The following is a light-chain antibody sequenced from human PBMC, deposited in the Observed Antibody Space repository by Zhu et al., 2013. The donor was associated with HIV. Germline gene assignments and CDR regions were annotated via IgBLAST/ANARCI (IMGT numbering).Light chain of an antibody. CDR2: DES. CDR1: NIGTYS. Sequence: SYVLTQPPSVSVAPGKTANITCGGNNIGTYSVNWYRQKPGQAPVLVVYDESDRPSGIPERFSGSNSGNTATLTISRVEAGDEADYYCQVWDRSSDHPVFGTGTKVTVL. CDR3: QVWDRSSDHPV. J-gene: IGLJ1*01. V-gene: IGLV3-21*03.